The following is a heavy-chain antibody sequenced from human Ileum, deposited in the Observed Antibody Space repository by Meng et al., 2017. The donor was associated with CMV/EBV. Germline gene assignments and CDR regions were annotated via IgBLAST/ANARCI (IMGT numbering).Heavy chain of an antibody. J-gene: IGHJ4*02. V-gene: IGHV3-7*01. CDR3: TTDGGFH. D-gene: IGHD3-16*01. Sequence: GESLKISCAASGFTFSSYWMSWVRQAPGKGLEWVANIKQDGSEKYYVDSVKGRFTISRDNAKNSLYLQMNSLRAEDTAVYYCTTDGGFHWGQGTLVTVSS. CDR2: IKQDGSEK. CDR1: GFTFSSYW.